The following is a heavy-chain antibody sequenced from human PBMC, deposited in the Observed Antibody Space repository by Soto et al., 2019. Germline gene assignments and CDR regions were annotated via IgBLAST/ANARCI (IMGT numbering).Heavy chain of an antibody. J-gene: IGHJ4*02. Sequence: QVHLLHSGAEGKKPGASVKVSGKGSDYAFTTYGTTWVRQAPGQGLEWMGWFSVHNGNTNYAQKLQGRVTVTRDTSTSTAYMELRSLRSDDTAVYYCARGRYGDYWGQGALVTVSS. CDR2: FSVHNGNT. D-gene: IGHD1-1*01. V-gene: IGHV1-18*01. CDR3: ARGRYGDY. CDR1: DYAFTTYG.